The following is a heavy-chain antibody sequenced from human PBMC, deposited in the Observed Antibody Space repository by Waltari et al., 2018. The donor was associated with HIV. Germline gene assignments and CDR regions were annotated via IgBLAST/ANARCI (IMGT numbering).Heavy chain of an antibody. D-gene: IGHD1-7*01. Sequence: QVQLVESGGGVVQPAKSLRLSCAASGFTFNNYGLLWVRQAPGKGLEWVAVIWYDGSKKYYGDSVKGRFTISKDNSKNTLHLQMNSLRAEDTAVYYCARVTGNTKGSWFDPWGQGTLVTVSS. J-gene: IGHJ5*02. CDR2: IWYDGSKK. CDR1: GFTFNNYG. CDR3: ARVTGNTKGSWFDP. V-gene: IGHV3-33*01.